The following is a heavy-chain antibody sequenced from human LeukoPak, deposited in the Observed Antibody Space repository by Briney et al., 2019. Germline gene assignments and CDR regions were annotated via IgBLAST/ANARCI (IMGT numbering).Heavy chain of an antibody. Sequence: SETLSLTCTVSGGSISSYYWSWFRQPPGKGLEWIGYIYYSGSTNHNPSLKSRVTISVDTSKNKFFLKLTSVTAADTAVYSCARGPHRGPSYGSAQYYYGMDFWGQGTTVTVAS. CDR1: GGSISSYY. CDR3: ARGPHRGPSYGSAQYYYGMDF. J-gene: IGHJ6*02. V-gene: IGHV4-59*01. D-gene: IGHD5-18*01. CDR2: IYYSGST.